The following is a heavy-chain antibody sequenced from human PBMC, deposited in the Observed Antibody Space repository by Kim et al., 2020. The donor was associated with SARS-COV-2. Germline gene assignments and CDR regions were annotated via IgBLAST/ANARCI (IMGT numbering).Heavy chain of an antibody. CDR3: ARLENSYCYYYGMDV. Sequence: GESLKISCKGSGYSFTSYWISWVRQMPGKGLEWMGRIDPSDSYTNYSPSFQGHVTISADKSISTAYLQWSSLKASDTAMYYCARLENSYCYYYGMDVWGQGTTVTVSS. V-gene: IGHV5-10-1*01. J-gene: IGHJ6*02. D-gene: IGHD5-18*01. CDR1: GYSFTSYW. CDR2: IDPSDSYT.